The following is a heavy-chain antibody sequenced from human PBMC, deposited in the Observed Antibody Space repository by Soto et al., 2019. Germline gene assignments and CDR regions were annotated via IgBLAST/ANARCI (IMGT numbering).Heavy chain of an antibody. V-gene: IGHV3-21*01. CDR1: GFTFSSYS. CDR3: GRGAGTAEGGAYYYYGMDV. J-gene: IGHJ6*02. CDR2: ISSSSSYI. D-gene: IGHD1-1*01. Sequence: EVQLVESGGGLVKPGGSLRLSCAASGFTFSSYSMNWVRQAPGKGLEWVSSISSSSSYIYYADSVKGRFTISRDNAKNYQRLQKNSRRAEETAVDYCGRGAGTAEGGAYYYYGMDVWGQGTTVTVSS.